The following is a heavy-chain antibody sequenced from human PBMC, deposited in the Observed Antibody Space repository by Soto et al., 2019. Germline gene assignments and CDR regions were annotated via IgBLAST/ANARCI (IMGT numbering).Heavy chain of an antibody. V-gene: IGHV3-30*18. CDR3: AKDRGSIVVTGWYGMDV. Sequence: GSLRLSCAASGFTFSSYGMHWVRQAPGKGLEWVAVISYDGSNKYYADSVKGRFTISRDNSKNTLYLQMNSLRAEDTAVYYCAKDRGSIVVTGWYGMDVWGQGTTVTVSS. CDR1: GFTFSSYG. D-gene: IGHD2-15*01. J-gene: IGHJ6*02. CDR2: ISYDGSNK.